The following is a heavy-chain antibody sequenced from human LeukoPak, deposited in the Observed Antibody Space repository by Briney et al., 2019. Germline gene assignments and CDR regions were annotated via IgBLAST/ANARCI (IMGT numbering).Heavy chain of an antibody. CDR1: GGSFSGYY. D-gene: IGHD3-22*01. Sequence: PSETLSLTCAVYGGSFSGYYWSWIRQPPGKGLEWIGEINHSGSTNYNPSLKSRVTISVDTSKNQFSLKLSSVTAEDTAVYYCARDPRLGSGYYSYFDYWGQGTLVTVSS. V-gene: IGHV4-34*01. CDR3: ARDPRLGSGYYSYFDY. CDR2: INHSGST. J-gene: IGHJ4*02.